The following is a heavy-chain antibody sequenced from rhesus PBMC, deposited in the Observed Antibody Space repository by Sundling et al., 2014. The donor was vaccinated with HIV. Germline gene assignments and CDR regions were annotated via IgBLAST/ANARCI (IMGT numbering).Heavy chain of an antibody. V-gene: IGHV1-200*01. D-gene: IGHD3-3*01. J-gene: IGHJ4*01. CDR1: GYTFTSYY. CDR2: INPSNGNT. CDR3: ARGRGGYNTWTGYYPDEYYFDY. Sequence: QVQLVQSGAEVKKPGTSVKLSCKASGYTFTSYYINWVRQAPGHVLEWMGWINPSNGNTGYTQKFQGRVTMTRDTSTSTAYMELNSLRSEDTAVYYCARGRGGYNTWTGYYPDEYYFDYWGQGVLVTVSS.